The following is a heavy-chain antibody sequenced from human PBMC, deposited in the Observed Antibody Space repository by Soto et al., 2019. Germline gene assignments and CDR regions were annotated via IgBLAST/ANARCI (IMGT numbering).Heavy chain of an antibody. V-gene: IGHV1-46*01. D-gene: IGHD4-17*01. CDR3: VRDKVYGDNSFDF. CDR1: GYIFSNFY. Sequence: ASVKATCKAFGYIFSNFYIQWVRQAPGQGLEWMGIVNPNTGGTSYPQKFQGRVTLTRDTSTSTVHMEMSSLTSEDTAVYYCVRDKVYGDNSFDFWGQGTLVT. CDR2: VNPNTGGT. J-gene: IGHJ4*02.